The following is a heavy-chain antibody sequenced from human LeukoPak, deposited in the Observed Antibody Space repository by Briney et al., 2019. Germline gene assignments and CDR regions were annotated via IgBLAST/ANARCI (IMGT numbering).Heavy chain of an antibody. CDR1: GGSISSGGYY. CDR2: IYYSGST. CDR3: ARAPFYIYGSGSYRIDAFDI. V-gene: IGHV4-31*03. D-gene: IGHD3-10*01. Sequence: SQTLSLTCTVSGGSISSGGYYWSWIRQHPGEGLEWIGYIYYSGSTYYNPSLKSRVTISVDTSKNQFSLKLSSVTAADTAVYYCARAPFYIYGSGSYRIDAFDIWGQGTMVTVSS. J-gene: IGHJ3*02.